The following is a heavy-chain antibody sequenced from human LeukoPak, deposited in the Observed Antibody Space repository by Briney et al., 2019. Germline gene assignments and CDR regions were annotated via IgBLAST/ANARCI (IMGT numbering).Heavy chain of an antibody. Sequence: PSETLSLTCAVSGGSISSSRYYWGWIRQPPGEGLEWIGSMYHSGNTQYNPSLKSRVAISVDTSKNQFSLKLSSVTAEDTAVYYCARVTRYPAIAVAGFDPWGQGTLVTVSS. CDR3: ARVTRYPAIAVAGFDP. CDR2: MYHSGNT. V-gene: IGHV4-39*01. CDR1: GGSISSSRYY. J-gene: IGHJ5*02. D-gene: IGHD6-13*01.